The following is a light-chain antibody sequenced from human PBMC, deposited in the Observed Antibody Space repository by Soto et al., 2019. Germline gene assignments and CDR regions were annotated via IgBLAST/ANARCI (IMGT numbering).Light chain of an antibody. J-gene: IGLJ7*01. V-gene: IGLV1-47*01. CDR3: ATWDDSLTGLV. CDR2: KND. CDR1: SSNMGSNY. Sequence: QSVLTQPPSASGTPGQGVSISCSGSSSNMGSNYVYWYQQLPGRAPRLIIYKNDQRPSGVPDRFSGSKSGTSASLAISGLRSEDEDLSHCATWDDSLTGLVFGGGTQLTVL.